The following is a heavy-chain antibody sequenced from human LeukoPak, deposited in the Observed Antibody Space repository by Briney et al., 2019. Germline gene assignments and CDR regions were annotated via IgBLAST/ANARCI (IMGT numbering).Heavy chain of an antibody. Sequence: PGGSLRLSCSASGFTFNSYPVHWVRQAPGKGLEYVSGLSRNGGSTYYADSVKGRFTISRDNSKNTLYLQMNSLRAEDTAVYYCAKYLAMATITCPFDYWGQGTLVTVSS. V-gene: IGHV3-64*04. J-gene: IGHJ4*02. CDR1: GFTFNSYP. D-gene: IGHD5-24*01. CDR2: LSRNGGST. CDR3: AKYLAMATITCPFDY.